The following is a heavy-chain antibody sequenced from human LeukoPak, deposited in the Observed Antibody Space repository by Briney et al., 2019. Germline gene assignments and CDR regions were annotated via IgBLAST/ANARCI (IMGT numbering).Heavy chain of an antibody. Sequence: SETLSLTCIVSGNSITSDFWSWIRQSPGKGLEWIGYIDYSGRSEYDPSLKSRVTISVDRSRKRVSLKMRSVTAADTAVYYCARLDCLSDECYNYWAVGALVTVSS. CDR3: ARLDCLSDECYNY. J-gene: IGHJ4*02. CDR2: IDYSGRS. D-gene: IGHD2-21*01. CDR1: GNSITSDF. V-gene: IGHV4-59*08.